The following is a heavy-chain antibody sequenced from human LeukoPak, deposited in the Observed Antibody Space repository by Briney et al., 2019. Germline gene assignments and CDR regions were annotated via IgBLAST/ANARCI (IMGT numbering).Heavy chain of an antibody. CDR1: GFTFSSYW. V-gene: IGHV3-74*01. J-gene: IGHJ4*02. Sequence: PGGSLRLSCAASGFTFSSYWMHWVRQAPGKGLVWVSRINSDGSSTSYADSVKGRFTISRDNAKSTLYLQMNSLRAEDTAVYYCAREDTAMVPLSYFDYWGQGTLVTVSS. CDR3: AREDTAMVPLSYFDY. CDR2: INSDGSST. D-gene: IGHD5-18*01.